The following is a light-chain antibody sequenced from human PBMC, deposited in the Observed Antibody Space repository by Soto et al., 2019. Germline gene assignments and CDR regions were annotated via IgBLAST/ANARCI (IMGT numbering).Light chain of an antibody. CDR1: QSVSSN. CDR3: QQYNKWPPYT. Sequence: EIVMTQSPANLSVSPGERATLSCRASQSVSSNLAWYQQKPGQGPRLLIYGASTRATSIPARFSGSGSGTEFTHTSNSLQSEDFAVYYCQQYNKWPPYTFGQGTKLEIK. V-gene: IGKV3-15*01. J-gene: IGKJ2*01. CDR2: GAS.